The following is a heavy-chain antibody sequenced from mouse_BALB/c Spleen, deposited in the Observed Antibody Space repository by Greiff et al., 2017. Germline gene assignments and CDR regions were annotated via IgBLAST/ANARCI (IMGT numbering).Heavy chain of an antibody. CDR3: ARSPHYGSSYNWYFDV. CDR1: GYAFTNYS. Sequence: QVQLQQSGAELVRPGTSVKVSCKASGYAFTNYSIAWVKQRPGQGLEWIGVINPGSGGTNYNEKFKGKATLTADKSSSTAYMQLSSLTSDDSTVLFCARSPHYGSSYNWYFDVWGAGTTVTVSS. V-gene: IGHV1-54*01. J-gene: IGHJ1*01. D-gene: IGHD1-1*01. CDR2: INPGSGGT.